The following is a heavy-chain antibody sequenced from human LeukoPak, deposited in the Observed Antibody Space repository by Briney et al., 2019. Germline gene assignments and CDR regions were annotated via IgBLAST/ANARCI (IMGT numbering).Heavy chain of an antibody. CDR2: ISGSGGAT. CDR1: GFTFNNYA. CDR3: ASLDYFDSSDYGDY. V-gene: IGHV3-23*01. D-gene: IGHD3-22*01. Sequence: PGGSLRLSCAASGFTFNNYAMSWVRQAPGKGLEWVSAISGSGGATYYADSVEGRFTISRDNSKNTLYLQMNSLRAEDTALYYCASLDYFDSSDYGDYWGQGTLVTVSS. J-gene: IGHJ4*02.